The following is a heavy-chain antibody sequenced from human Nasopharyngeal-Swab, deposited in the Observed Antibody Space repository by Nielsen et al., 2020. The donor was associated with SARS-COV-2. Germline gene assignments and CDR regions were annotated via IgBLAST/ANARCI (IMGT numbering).Heavy chain of an antibody. J-gene: IGHJ4*02. Sequence: WIRQPPGKGLEWIGYIYYSGSTYYNPSLKSRVTISVDTSKNQFSLKLSSVTAADTAVYYCARGLNYYDRSGYYNYWGQGTLVTVSS. D-gene: IGHD3-22*01. V-gene: IGHV4-30-4*01. CDR3: ARGLNYYDRSGYYNY. CDR2: IYYSGST.